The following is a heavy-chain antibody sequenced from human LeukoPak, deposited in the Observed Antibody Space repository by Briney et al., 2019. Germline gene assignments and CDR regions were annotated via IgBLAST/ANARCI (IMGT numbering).Heavy chain of an antibody. CDR3: AVLEGYYSGSGNYS. CDR2: IFHTGTT. CDR1: GGSISSSSYY. V-gene: IGHV4-39*07. J-gene: IGHJ4*02. D-gene: IGHD3-10*01. Sequence: SETLSLTCTVSGGSISSSSYYWGWIRQPPGKGLEWVGDIFHTGTTNYNSSLKSRVTISLDKSKNQFSLKLTSVTAADTAVYYCAVLEGYYSGSGNYSWGQGTLVTVSS.